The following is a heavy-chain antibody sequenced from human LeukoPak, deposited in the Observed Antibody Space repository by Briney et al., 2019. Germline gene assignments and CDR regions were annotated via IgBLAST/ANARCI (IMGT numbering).Heavy chain of an antibody. Sequence: PGRSLRLSCTASGFSFIDFAMHWVRQAPGKGLEWVAVISHDGKTKYHAESVKGRFTISRDNSKNTVYLQMNSLRLEDTAVYYCARDRWGFLESWGQGTLVTVSS. D-gene: IGHD3-3*01. V-gene: IGHV3-30*01. CDR1: GFSFIDFA. J-gene: IGHJ5*02. CDR2: ISHDGKTK. CDR3: ARDRWGFLES.